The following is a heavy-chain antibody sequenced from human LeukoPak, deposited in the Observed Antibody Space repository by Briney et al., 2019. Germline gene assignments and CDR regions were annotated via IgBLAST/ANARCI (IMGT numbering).Heavy chain of an antibody. J-gene: IGHJ4*02. CDR2: ISWNSGSI. CDR3: ADSSSWYRD. Sequence: GGSLRLSCAASGFTFDDYAMHWVRQAPGKGLEWVSGISWNSGSIVYADSVKGRFTISRDNAKNSLYLQMNSLRAEDTAVYYCADSSSWYRDWGQGTLVTVSS. V-gene: IGHV3-9*01. D-gene: IGHD6-13*01. CDR1: GFTFDDYA.